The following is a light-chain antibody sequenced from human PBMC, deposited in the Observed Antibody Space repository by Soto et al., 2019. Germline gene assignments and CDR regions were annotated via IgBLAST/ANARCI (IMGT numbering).Light chain of an antibody. Sequence: DLVMTQSPDSLAVSLGERATINCKSSQSVLYSSNNKNYLDWYQQKPGQPPKLLIYWASTRQSGVPDRFSGSGSGTDFTLTISSLQAEDVGVYYCQQYYSSPLTFGGGTKVEIK. CDR2: WAS. J-gene: IGKJ4*01. CDR3: QQYYSSPLT. CDR1: QSVLYSSNNKNY. V-gene: IGKV4-1*01.